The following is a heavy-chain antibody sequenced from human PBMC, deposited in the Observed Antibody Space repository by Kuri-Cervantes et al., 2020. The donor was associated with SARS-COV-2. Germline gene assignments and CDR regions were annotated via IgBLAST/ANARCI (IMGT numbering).Heavy chain of an antibody. V-gene: IGHV3-11*04. CDR3: ARATWAFDY. J-gene: IGHJ4*02. D-gene: IGHD7-27*01. CDR2: ISSSGSTT. CDR1: GFTFSDYY. Sequence: GESLKISCAASGFTFSDYYMSWIRQAPGKGLEWVSYISSSGSTTYYADSVKGRFTISRDNAKNSLYLQMNSLRAEDTAVYYCARATWAFDYWGQGTLVTVSS.